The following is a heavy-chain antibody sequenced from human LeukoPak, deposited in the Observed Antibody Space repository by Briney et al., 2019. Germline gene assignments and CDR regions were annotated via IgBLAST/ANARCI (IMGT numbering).Heavy chain of an antibody. CDR3: ATAPASVDSS. D-gene: IGHD3-3*01. Sequence: GGSLRLSRAASGFTFTRFWPTWVRQSPGKGLEWVANINPDGTKTTYVDSVKGRFAISRDNAKNSVFLLITSLRAEDTAMYYCATAPASVDSSWGQGTLVAVSS. V-gene: IGHV3-7*01. CDR2: INPDGTKT. J-gene: IGHJ5*02. CDR1: GFTFTRFW.